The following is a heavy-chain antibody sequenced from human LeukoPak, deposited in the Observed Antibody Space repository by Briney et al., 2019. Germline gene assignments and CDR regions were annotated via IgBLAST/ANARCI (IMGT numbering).Heavy chain of an antibody. J-gene: IGHJ4*02. Sequence: GGSLRLSCAASGFTFRSYEMNWVRQAPGKGLEWVSYITSSGNTIYYADSVKGRFTISRDNAKNSLYLQMNSLRAEDTAVYYCAKPARGSGIQNGLDYWGQGTRVTVSS. V-gene: IGHV3-48*03. CDR1: GFTFRSYE. CDR2: ITSSGNTI. D-gene: IGHD3-10*01. CDR3: AKPARGSGIQNGLDY.